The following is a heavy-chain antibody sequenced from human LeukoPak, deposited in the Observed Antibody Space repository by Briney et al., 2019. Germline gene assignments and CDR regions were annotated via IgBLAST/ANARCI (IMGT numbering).Heavy chain of an antibody. J-gene: IGHJ4*02. CDR3: ARDHPSGVPMLDY. Sequence: SETLSLTCTVSGDSLNSTTYYCGWIRQPPGKWLEWLGSIYYSGSTYYNPSLKSRVTMSVDSSKNPFSLRLSSVTAADTAVFYCARDHPSGVPMLDYWGQGTLVTVSS. CDR2: IYYSGST. D-gene: IGHD3-3*01. V-gene: IGHV4-39*02. CDR1: GDSLNSTTYY.